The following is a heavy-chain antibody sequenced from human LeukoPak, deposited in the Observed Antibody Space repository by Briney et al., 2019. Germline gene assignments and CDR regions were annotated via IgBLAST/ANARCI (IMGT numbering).Heavy chain of an antibody. Sequence: SETLSLTCTVSGGSISYHYWNWIRQPPGKELEWIGLIYDSGRTNYNPSLKSRVTISVEASKNQFSLKLNSVTAADTAVYYCARAPLDGSALGYFDYWGLGTLVTVSS. CDR3: ARAPLDGSALGYFDY. D-gene: IGHD3-10*01. J-gene: IGHJ4*02. CDR1: GGSISYHY. V-gene: IGHV4-59*11. CDR2: IYDSGRT.